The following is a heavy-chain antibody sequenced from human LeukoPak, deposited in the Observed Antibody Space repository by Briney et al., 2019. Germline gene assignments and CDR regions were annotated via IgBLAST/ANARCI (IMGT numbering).Heavy chain of an antibody. V-gene: IGHV1-18*01. J-gene: IGHJ4*02. CDR3: ARDYLDGSGSSLGY. CDR1: GYTFTSYG. CDR2: ISAYNGNT. Sequence: ASVKVSCKASGYTFTSYGISWVRQAPGQGLEWMGWISAYNGNTNYAQKLQGRVTMTTDTSTSTAYMEPRSLRSDDTAVYYCARDYLDGSGSSLGYWGQGTLVTVSS. D-gene: IGHD3-10*01.